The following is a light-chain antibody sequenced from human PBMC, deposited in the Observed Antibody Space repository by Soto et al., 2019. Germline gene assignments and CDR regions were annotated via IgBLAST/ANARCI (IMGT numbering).Light chain of an antibody. CDR1: QSVLYSSNNKNY. J-gene: IGKJ4*01. CDR3: HQNIVLPLT. CDR2: WAS. V-gene: IGKV4-1*01. Sequence: DIVMTQSPDSLAVSLGERATINCKSSQSVLYSSNNKNYLAWYQQKPGQPPKLLIYWASTRESGVPDRFSGSGSGTVSTSPTSTLQAEVVEVFYGHQNIVLPLTFGGGTKVEIK.